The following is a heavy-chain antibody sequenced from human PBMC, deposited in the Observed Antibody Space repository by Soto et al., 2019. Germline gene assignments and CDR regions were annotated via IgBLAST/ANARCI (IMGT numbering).Heavy chain of an antibody. J-gene: IGHJ6*02. CDR2: IIPISETT. D-gene: IGHD2-2*01. V-gene: IGHV1-69*01. CDR1: GGTFSSYA. Sequence: QVQLVQSGAEVKKPGSSVKVSCKASGGTFSSYAISWVRQAPGQGLEWMGGIIPISETTNYAQKFQGRVTITEDESKSTAYMELSRLRSEDTAVYYCARSQGSSTSLEIYYYYYYGMEVWGQGTTVPVSS. CDR3: ARSQGSSTSLEIYYYYYYGMEV.